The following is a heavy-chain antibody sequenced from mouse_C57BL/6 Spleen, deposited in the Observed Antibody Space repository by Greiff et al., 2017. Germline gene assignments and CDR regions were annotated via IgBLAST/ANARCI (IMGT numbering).Heavy chain of an antibody. Sequence: EVHLVESGPGLVKPSQSLSLTCSVTGYSITSGYYWNWIRQFPGNKLEWMGYISYDGSNNYNPSLKNRISITRDTSKNQFFLKLNSVTTEDTATYYCAREGEGLLDYAMDYWGQGTSVTVSS. D-gene: IGHD2-3*01. CDR2: ISYDGSN. CDR3: AREGEGLLDYAMDY. J-gene: IGHJ4*01. CDR1: GYSITSGYY. V-gene: IGHV3-6*01.